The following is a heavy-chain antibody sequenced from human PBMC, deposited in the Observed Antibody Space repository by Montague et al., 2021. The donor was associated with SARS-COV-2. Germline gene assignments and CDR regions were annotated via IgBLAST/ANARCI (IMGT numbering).Heavy chain of an antibody. D-gene: IGHD3-22*01. CDR3: ARGAPTISMIVVVFTGAGWYFDL. CDR1: GGSFSDYY. V-gene: IGHV4-34*01. Sequence: SETLSLTCAAHGGSFSDYYWSWIRQPPGKGLEWIGEINHSGSTNYNPSLKSRVTISVDTSKNQFSLKLSSVTAADTAVYYCARGAPTISMIVVVFTGAGWYFDLWGRGTLVTVSS. CDR2: INHSGST. J-gene: IGHJ2*01.